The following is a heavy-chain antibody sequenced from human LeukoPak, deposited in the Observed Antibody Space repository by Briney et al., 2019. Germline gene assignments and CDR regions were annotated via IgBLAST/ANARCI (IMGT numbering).Heavy chain of an antibody. CDR1: GFTFSSYW. CDR3: ARDQGEFGVNWDDFWSGPGTYYYYYYYMDV. V-gene: IGHV3-7*01. D-gene: IGHD3-3*01. Sequence: GGSLRLSCAASGFTFSSYWMSWVRQAPGKGLEWVANIKQDGSEKYYVDSVKGRFTIPRDNAKNSLYLQMNSLRAEDTAVYYCARDQGEFGVNWDDFWSGPGTYYYYYYYMDVWGKGTTVTVSS. J-gene: IGHJ6*03. CDR2: IKQDGSEK.